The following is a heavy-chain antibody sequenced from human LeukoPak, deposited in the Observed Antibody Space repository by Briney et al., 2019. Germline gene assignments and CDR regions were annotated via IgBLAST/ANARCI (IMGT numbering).Heavy chain of an antibody. CDR2: ISSSSRYI. D-gene: IGHD2-15*01. Sequence: GGSLRLSCAASGFTFRSYSMNWVRQAPGKGLEWVSSISSSSRYIYYADSVKGRFTISRDNAKNSLYLQMNSLRAEDTAVYYCAREVVVVPTGMDVWGKGTTVTVSS. CDR1: GFTFRSYS. V-gene: IGHV3-21*01. CDR3: AREVVVVPTGMDV. J-gene: IGHJ6*04.